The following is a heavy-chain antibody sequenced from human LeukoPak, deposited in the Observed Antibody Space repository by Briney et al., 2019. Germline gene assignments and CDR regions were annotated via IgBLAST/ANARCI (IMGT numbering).Heavy chain of an antibody. Sequence: SQTLSLTCAISGDSVSRNSAAWNWIRQSPSRGLEWLGRTYYRSKWYYDYAVSVKSRISINPDTSKNQFSLKLSSVTAADTAVYYCAGTYKYGSGYHMDVWGKGTTVTISS. CDR1: GDSVSRNSAA. D-gene: IGHD3-10*01. CDR2: TYYRSKWYY. CDR3: AGTYKYGSGYHMDV. J-gene: IGHJ6*03. V-gene: IGHV6-1*01.